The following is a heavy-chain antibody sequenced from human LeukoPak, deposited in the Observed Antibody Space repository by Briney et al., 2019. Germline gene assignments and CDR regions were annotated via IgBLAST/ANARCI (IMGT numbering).Heavy chain of an antibody. J-gene: IGHJ4*02. V-gene: IGHV3-21*03. D-gene: IGHD3-16*01. CDR3: AGGGDFDY. CDR2: ISNPGTYI. CDR1: GFSFSSFP. Sequence: GGSLRLSCEVSGFSFSSFPMTWVRGAPGKGLEWVSSISNPGTYISYAPAVEGRFTISRDNAKNSVFLQMTSLKAEDTAVYFCAGGGDFDYWGQGTLVTVSA.